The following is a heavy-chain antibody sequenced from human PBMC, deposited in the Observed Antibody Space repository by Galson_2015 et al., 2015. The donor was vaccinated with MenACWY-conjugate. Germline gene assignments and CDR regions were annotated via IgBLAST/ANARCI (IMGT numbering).Heavy chain of an antibody. CDR2: TMQVFRET. J-gene: IGHJ3*02. V-gene: IGHV1-69*06. Sequence: SVKVSCKAFGDTFGSHAIVWVRQAPGQGLEWRGGTMQVFRETYYGQSIKGRITITADKSKRTVDMQLNSLKSDDTAVYYCARLKDPGTQIGDFEIWGQGTVITVSS. CDR3: ARLKDPGTQIGDFEI. D-gene: IGHD1-26*01. CDR1: GDTFGSHA.